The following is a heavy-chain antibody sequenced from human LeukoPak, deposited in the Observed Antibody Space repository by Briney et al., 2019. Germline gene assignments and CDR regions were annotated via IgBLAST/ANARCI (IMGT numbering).Heavy chain of an antibody. CDR3: ARVVAVAGDAFDI. CDR1: GYTFTSYD. Sequence: ASVKVSCKASGYTFTSYDINWVRQATGQGLGWMGRMNPNSGNTGYAQKFQGRVTMTRNTSISTAYMELSSLRSEDTAVYYCARVVAVAGDAFDIWGQGTMVTVSS. V-gene: IGHV1-8*01. CDR2: MNPNSGNT. D-gene: IGHD6-19*01. J-gene: IGHJ3*02.